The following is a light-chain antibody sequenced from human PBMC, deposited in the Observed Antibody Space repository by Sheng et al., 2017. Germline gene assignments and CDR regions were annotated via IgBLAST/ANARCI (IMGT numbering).Light chain of an antibody. CDR3: QSYDNSLSVWV. J-gene: IGLJ3*02. CDR2: GNT. CDR1: SSTIGAGYD. Sequence: QSVLTQPPSVSGAPGQRVTISCTGSSSTIGAGYDVHWYQQLPGTAPKLLIYGNTNRPSGVSDRFSGSKSGTSASLAIAGLQAEDEADYYCQSYDNSLSVWVFGGGTTLTVL. V-gene: IGLV1-40*01.